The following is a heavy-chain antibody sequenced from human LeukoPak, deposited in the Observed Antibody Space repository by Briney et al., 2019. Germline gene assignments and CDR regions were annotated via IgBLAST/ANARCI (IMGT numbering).Heavy chain of an antibody. CDR2: ISRSSSYI. V-gene: IGHV3-21*01. Sequence: GGSLRLSCAGSGFTFSSYSMNWVRQAPGKGLQWVSSISRSSSYIYYADSVKGRFTISRDNARNSLYLQMNSLRAEDTAVYYCARAPPGRDLLGGFDFWGQGIRVTVSS. D-gene: IGHD2-15*01. J-gene: IGHJ4*02. CDR1: GFTFSSYS. CDR3: ARAPPGRDLLGGFDF.